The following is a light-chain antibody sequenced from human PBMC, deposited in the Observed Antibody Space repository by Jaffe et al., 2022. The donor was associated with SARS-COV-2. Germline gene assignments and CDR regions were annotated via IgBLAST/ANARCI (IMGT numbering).Light chain of an antibody. V-gene: IGLV3-1*01. Sequence: SYELTQPPSVSVSPRQTASVTCSGDKLGSKYVSWYQQRPGQSPVLVIYEDDKRPSGIPERFSGANSGDTATLTISVTQPTDEADYYCQIWDGSDVIFGPGTKVTVL. CDR3: QIWDGSDVI. CDR2: EDD. J-gene: IGLJ1*01. CDR1: KLGSKY.